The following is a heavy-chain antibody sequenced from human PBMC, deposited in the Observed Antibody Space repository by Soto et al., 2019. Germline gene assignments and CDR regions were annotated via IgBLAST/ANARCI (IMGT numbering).Heavy chain of an antibody. CDR1: GGSISSYY. V-gene: IGHV4-59*08. J-gene: IGHJ3*02. CDR2: IYYSGST. D-gene: IGHD5-12*01. CDR3: ARVDDSGYVYAFDI. Sequence: SETLSLTCTVSGGSISSYYWSWIRQPPGKGLEWIGYIYYSGSTNYNPSLKSRVTISVDTSKNQFSLKLSSVTAADTAVYYCARVDDSGYVYAFDIWGQGTMVTVSS.